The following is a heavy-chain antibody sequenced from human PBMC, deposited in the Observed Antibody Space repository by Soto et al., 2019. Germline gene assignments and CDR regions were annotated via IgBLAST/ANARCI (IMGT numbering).Heavy chain of an antibody. CDR1: GFTFSSYS. CDR2: ISSSSSTI. J-gene: IGHJ6*02. V-gene: IGHV3-48*02. Sequence: GGSLRLSCAASGFTFSSYSMNWVRQAPGKGLEWVSYISSSSSTIYYADSVKGRFTISRDNAKNSLYLQMNSLRDEDTAVYYCARVSHCRSGSYYFHRKMCPMDVWGQGTTVTVSS. CDR3: ARVSHCRSGSYYFHRKMCPMDV. D-gene: IGHD3-10*01.